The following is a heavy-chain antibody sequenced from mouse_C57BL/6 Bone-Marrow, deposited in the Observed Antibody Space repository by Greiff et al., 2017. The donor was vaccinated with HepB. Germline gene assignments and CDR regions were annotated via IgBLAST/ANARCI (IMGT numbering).Heavy chain of an antibody. D-gene: IGHD1-1*01. CDR3: AEHGDYGSS. CDR2: ISSGGSYT. Sequence: EVQVVESGGDLVKPGGSLKLSCAASGFTFSSYGMSWVRQTPDKRLEWVATISSGGSYTNYPDSVKGRFTISRDNAKNTLYLQMSSLKSEDTAMYYCAEHGDYGSSWGQGTLVTVSA. CDR1: GFTFSSYG. J-gene: IGHJ3*01. V-gene: IGHV5-6*01.